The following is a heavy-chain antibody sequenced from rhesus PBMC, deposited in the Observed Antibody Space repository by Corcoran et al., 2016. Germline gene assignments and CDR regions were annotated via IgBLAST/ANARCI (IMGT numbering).Heavy chain of an antibody. J-gene: IGHJ4*01. CDR3: ARDLGGFDY. CDR2: IYGSGGGT. CDR1: GGSISDDYY. V-gene: IGHV4-106*01. Sequence: QVQLQESGPGLVKPSETLSLTCAVSGGSISDDYYWSWIRQPPGKGLEWIGYIYGSGGGTNYNPSLKIRVTISIDTAKNQFSLKLSSVTDADTAVYYCARDLGGFDYWGQGVLVTVSS. D-gene: IGHD3-34*01.